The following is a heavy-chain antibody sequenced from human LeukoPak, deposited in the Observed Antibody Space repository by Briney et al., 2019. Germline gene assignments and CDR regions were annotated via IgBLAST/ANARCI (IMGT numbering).Heavy chain of an antibody. CDR3: AREPDYYSSGSDVFDI. D-gene: IGHD3-10*01. V-gene: IGHV3-21*01. Sequence: TGGSLRLSCAASGFNFNTYSMNWVRQAPGKGLEWVSSISSSTGYIYYADSVKGRFTISRDNAKNSLYLQINSLRVEDTAIYYCAREPDYYSSGSDVFDIWGQGTMVTVSS. CDR1: GFNFNTYS. CDR2: ISSSTGYI. J-gene: IGHJ3*02.